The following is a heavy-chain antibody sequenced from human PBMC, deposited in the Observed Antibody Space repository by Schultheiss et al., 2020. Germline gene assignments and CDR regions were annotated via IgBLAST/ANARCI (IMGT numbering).Heavy chain of an antibody. CDR1: GSTFTGYY. Sequence: ASVKVSFKASGSTFTGYYMHWVRQAPGQGLEWMGIINPSGGSTSYAQKFQGRVTMTKDTFTTTAYMELRSLRSDDTAMYYCARATRFGEEGRFDYWGQGTLVTVSS. D-gene: IGHD3-10*01. V-gene: IGHV1-46*01. J-gene: IGHJ4*02. CDR3: ARATRFGEEGRFDY. CDR2: INPSGGST.